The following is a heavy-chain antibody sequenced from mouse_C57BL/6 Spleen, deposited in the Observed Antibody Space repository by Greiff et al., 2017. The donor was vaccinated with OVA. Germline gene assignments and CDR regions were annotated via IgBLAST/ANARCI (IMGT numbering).Heavy chain of an antibody. V-gene: IGHV1-69*01. CDR1: GYTFTSYW. J-gene: IGHJ2*01. CDR2: IDPSDSYT. Sequence: QVQLQQPGAELVMPGASVKLSCKASGYTFTSYWMHWVKQRPGQGLEWIGEIDPSDSYTNYNQKFKGKSTLTVDKSSSTAYMQLSSLTSEDSAVYYCARYSPITTVPYFDYGGQGTTLTVSS. D-gene: IGHD1-1*01. CDR3: ARYSPITTVPYFDY.